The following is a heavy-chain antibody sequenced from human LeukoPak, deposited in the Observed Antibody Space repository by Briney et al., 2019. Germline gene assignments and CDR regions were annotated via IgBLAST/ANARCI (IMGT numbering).Heavy chain of an antibody. V-gene: IGHV7-4-1*02. D-gene: IGHD1-20*01. CDR1: GYTFTSYY. CDR2: INTNTGNP. Sequence: GASVKFSCKASGYTFTSYYMHWVRQAPGQGLEWMGWINTNTGNPTYAQGFTGRFVFSLDTSVSTAYLQISSLKAEDTAVYYCARLLYNWNDVINYWGQGTLVTVSS. CDR3: ARLLYNWNDVINY. J-gene: IGHJ4*02.